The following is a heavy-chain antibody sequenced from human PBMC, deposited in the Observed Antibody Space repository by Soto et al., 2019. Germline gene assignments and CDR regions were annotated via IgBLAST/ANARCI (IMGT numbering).Heavy chain of an antibody. CDR1: GFTFSSYG. J-gene: IGHJ5*02. CDR3: ARDLEIAAAGTELPDP. D-gene: IGHD6-13*01. CDR2: IWYDGSNK. Sequence: GGSLRLCCAASGFTFSSYGMHWVRQAPGKGLEWVAVIWYDGSNKYYADSVKGRFTISRDNSKNTLYLQMNSLRAEDTAVYYCARDLEIAAAGTELPDPWGQGTMVTVPS. V-gene: IGHV3-33*01.